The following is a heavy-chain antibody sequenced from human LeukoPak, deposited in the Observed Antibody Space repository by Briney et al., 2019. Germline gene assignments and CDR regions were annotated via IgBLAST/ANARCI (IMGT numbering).Heavy chain of an antibody. CDR2: ISGSGGST. V-gene: IGHV3-23*01. J-gene: IGHJ6*03. CDR3: AKDGCSSSSCHANFYYSYYYHMDV. D-gene: IGHD2-2*01. Sequence: GGSLRLSCAASGFTFSSYAMSWVRQAPGKGLEWLSGISGSGGSTHYADSVKGRFTISRDNSKNTLLLQMNSLRAEDTAVYYCAKDGCSSSSCHANFYYSYYYHMDVWGKGTTVTVSS. CDR1: GFTFSSYA.